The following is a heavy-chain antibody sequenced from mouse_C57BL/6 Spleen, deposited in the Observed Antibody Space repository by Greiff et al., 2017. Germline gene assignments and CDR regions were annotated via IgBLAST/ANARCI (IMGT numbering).Heavy chain of an antibody. V-gene: IGHV1-82*01. J-gene: IGHJ2*01. CDR1: GYAFSSSW. D-gene: IGHD4-1*01. Sequence: VQLQQSGPELVKPGASVKISCKASGYAFSSSWMNWVKQRPGKGLEWIGRIYPGDGDTNYNGKFKGKATLTADKSSSTAYMKLSSLTSEDSAVYFCARWGETGYFDYWGQGTTLTVSS. CDR2: IYPGDGDT. CDR3: ARWGETGYFDY.